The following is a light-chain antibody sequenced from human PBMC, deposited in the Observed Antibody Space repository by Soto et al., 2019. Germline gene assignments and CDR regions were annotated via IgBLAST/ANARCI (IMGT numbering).Light chain of an antibody. J-gene: IGKJ4*01. V-gene: IGKV1-9*01. Sequence: DIPLTQSPSFLSASVGDRVTITCRASQGISSYLAWYQQKPGKAPKLLIYAASTLQSGVPPRFSGSGSGTEFTLTISSLQPEDFATYYCQQPLTFRGGTKVEI. CDR3: QQPLT. CDR2: AAS. CDR1: QGISSY.